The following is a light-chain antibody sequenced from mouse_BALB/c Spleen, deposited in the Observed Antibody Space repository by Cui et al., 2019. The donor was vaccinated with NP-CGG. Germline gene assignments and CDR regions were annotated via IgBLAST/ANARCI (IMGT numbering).Light chain of an antibody. CDR2: GTS. CDR1: IGAVTISNF. CDR3: ALLYNTHYV. J-gene: IGLJ2*01. Sequence: QPVLTQESAPTTSPGGTVISTCRSSIGAVTISNFANWVQEKPNHLFTGLRSGTSNRAPGVPVRFSGSLVGNKAALTITGAQTGDDAMYFWALLYNTHYVFGGGTKVTVL. V-gene: IGLV2*02.